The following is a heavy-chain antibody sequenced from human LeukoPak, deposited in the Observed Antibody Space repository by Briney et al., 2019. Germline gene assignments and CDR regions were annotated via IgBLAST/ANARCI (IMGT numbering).Heavy chain of an antibody. CDR1: GFTFSSYE. Sequence: GGSLRLSCAASGFTFSSYEMNWVRQAPGKGLEWVGFIRSKAYGGTTEYAASVKGRFTISRDDSKSIAYLQMSSLKTEDTAVYYCTSLIRFLGVGPYYYMDVWGKGTTVTVSS. D-gene: IGHD3-3*01. CDR3: TSLIRFLGVGPYYYMDV. V-gene: IGHV3-49*04. CDR2: IRSKAYGGTT. J-gene: IGHJ6*03.